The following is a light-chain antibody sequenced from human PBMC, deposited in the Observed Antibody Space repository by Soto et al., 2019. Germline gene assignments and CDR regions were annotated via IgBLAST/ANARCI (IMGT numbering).Light chain of an antibody. CDR2: DAS. J-gene: IGKJ5*01. CDR1: QSVSSN. CDR3: QQRNNWPPIT. V-gene: IGKV3-11*01. Sequence: EIAMTQSPATLSVSPGERATLSCRASQSVSSNLAWYQQKPGQAPRLLIYDASNRATGIPARFSGSGSGTDFTLTISSLEPEDFAVYYCQQRNNWPPITFGQGTRLEIK.